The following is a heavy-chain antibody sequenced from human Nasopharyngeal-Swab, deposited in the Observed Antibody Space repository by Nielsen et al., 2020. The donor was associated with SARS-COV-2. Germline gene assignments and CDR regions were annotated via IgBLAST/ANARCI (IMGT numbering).Heavy chain of an antibody. CDR3: ARHQGSSGWFFFGF. CDR1: GFTFSSYA. D-gene: IGHD6-19*01. V-gene: IGHV3-23*01. Sequence: GESLKISCAASGFTFSSYAMSWVRQAPAKGLEWVSAISTGAVSTFYAASVKGRFTISRDDSRTTLYLQMNSLRAEDTAVYYCARHQGSSGWFFFGFWGQGTLVTVSS. CDR2: ISTGAVST. J-gene: IGHJ4*02.